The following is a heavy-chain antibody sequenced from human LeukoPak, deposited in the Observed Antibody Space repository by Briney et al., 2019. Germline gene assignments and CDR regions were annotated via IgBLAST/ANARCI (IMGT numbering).Heavy chain of an antibody. CDR1: GFAFSTYP. D-gene: IGHD4-17*01. Sequence: GGSLRLSCAASGFAFSTYPVHWVRQAPGKGLEWVAVISYDGSNKYYADSVKGRFTISRDNSKNTLYLQMNSLRAEDTAIYYCASRHYDFGYYWGQGTLVTASS. CDR3: ASRHYDFGYY. J-gene: IGHJ4*02. CDR2: ISYDGSNK. V-gene: IGHV3-30*04.